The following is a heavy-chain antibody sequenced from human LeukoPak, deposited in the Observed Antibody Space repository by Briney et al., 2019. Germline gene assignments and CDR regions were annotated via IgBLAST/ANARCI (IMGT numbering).Heavy chain of an antibody. Sequence: SETLSLTCTVSGYSISSGYYWGWTRQPPGKGLEWIGSIYHSGSTYYNPSLKSRVTISVDTSKNQFSLKLSSVAAADTAVYYCARGGSRPRFLEVNWFDPWGQGTLVTVSS. CDR1: GYSISSGYY. V-gene: IGHV4-38-2*02. J-gene: IGHJ5*02. CDR3: ARGGSRPRFLEVNWFDP. CDR2: IYHSGST. D-gene: IGHD3-3*01.